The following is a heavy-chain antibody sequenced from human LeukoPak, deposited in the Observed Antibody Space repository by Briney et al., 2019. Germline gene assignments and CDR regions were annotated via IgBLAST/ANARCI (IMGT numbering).Heavy chain of an antibody. Sequence: GESLKISCQGSGYTFINYWIGWVRLMPEIGLEWVGIICPGDSDTTYSPSFQGQVTMSVDKSIRTAYLQWRSLKASDTAIYYCARQYYDILTGCYYFDSWGQGTLVTVSS. CDR1: GYTFINYW. D-gene: IGHD3-9*01. CDR3: ARQYYDILTGCYYFDS. V-gene: IGHV5-51*01. CDR2: ICPGDSDT. J-gene: IGHJ4*02.